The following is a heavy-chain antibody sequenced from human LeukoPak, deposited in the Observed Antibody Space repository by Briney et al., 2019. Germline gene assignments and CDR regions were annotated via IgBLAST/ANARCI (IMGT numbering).Heavy chain of an antibody. V-gene: IGHV1-18*01. CDR1: GYTFTSYG. CDR3: ARDHGSFQAPPVDFWSGYPYYFDY. D-gene: IGHD3-3*01. CDR2: ISAYNGNT. Sequence: ASVKVSCKASGYTFTSYGISWVRQAPGQGLEWMGWISAYNGNTNYAQKLQGRVTMTTDTSTSTAYMELRSLRSDDTAVYYCARDHGSFQAPPVDFWSGYPYYFDYWGQGTLVTVSS. J-gene: IGHJ4*02.